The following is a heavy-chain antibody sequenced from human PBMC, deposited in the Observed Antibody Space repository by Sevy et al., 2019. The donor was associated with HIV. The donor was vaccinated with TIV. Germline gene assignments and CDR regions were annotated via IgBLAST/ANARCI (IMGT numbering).Heavy chain of an antibody. D-gene: IGHD2-2*01. J-gene: IGHJ4*02. CDR1: GFTFSTYW. V-gene: IGHV3-74*01. CDR3: TRGEEIVVVPDSKSATFDY. CDR2: MNSDGSRT. Sequence: GGSLRLSCAASGFTFSTYWMYWVRQAPGKGLVWVSRMNSDGSRTNYADSVKGRFTISRDNAKNTLYLQMNSLRAEDMAVYYCTRGEEIVVVPDSKSATFDYWGQGTLVTVSS.